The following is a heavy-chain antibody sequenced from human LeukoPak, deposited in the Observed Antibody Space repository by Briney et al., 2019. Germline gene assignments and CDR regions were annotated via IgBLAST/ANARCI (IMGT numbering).Heavy chain of an antibody. CDR3: AFPLYGDYVPSGAFDI. J-gene: IGHJ3*02. V-gene: IGHV1-2*02. CDR2: INPNSGGT. CDR1: GYTFTGYY. Sequence: GASVKVSCKASGYTFTGYYMHWVRQAPGQGLEWMGWINPNSGGTNYAQKFQGRVTMTRDTSISTAYMELSRLRSDDTAVYYCAFPLYGDYVPSGAFDIWGQGTMVTVSS. D-gene: IGHD4-17*01.